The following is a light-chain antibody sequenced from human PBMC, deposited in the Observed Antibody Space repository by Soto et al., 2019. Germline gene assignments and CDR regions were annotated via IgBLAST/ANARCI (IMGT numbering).Light chain of an antibody. V-gene: IGKV1-33*01. CDR1: QDISNY. Sequence: DIQMTQSPSSLSASVGDRVTITCQASQDISNYLNWYQQKPGKAPKLLIYDASNLETGGPSRFSGSGSGTDFTFTISSLQAEDIATDYCQQYDNLPPLTFGGGTKVEIK. CDR3: QQYDNLPPLT. J-gene: IGKJ4*01. CDR2: DAS.